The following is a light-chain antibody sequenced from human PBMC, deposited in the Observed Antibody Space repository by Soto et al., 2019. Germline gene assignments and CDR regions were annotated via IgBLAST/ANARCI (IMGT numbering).Light chain of an antibody. CDR3: QSYDNGLSASV. Sequence: QSVLTQPPSVSGAPGQRVTISCTGSSSNIGAGHVVHWYQQFPGRAPNLLIYGTSNRPSGVPDRFSGSKSGTSASLAITGLKGEDEGDYYCQSYDNGLSASVFGGGTKLTVL. J-gene: IGLJ2*01. CDR2: GTS. CDR1: SSNIGAGHV. V-gene: IGLV1-40*01.